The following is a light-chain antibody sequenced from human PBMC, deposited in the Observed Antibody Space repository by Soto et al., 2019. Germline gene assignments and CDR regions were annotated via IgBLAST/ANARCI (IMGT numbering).Light chain of an antibody. CDR3: SSYTTSNTRQIV. V-gene: IGLV2-14*03. CDR1: SSDVGGYNY. Sequence: QSALTQPASVSGSPGQSITISCTGTSSDVGGYNYVSWYQHHPGKAPKLIIYDVSNRPSGVSNRFSGSKSGNTASLTISGLQQEDEADYYCSSYTTSNTRQIVFGTGTKLTVL. CDR2: DVS. J-gene: IGLJ1*01.